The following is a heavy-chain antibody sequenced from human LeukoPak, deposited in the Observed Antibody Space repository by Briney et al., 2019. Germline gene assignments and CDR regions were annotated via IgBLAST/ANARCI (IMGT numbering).Heavy chain of an antibody. D-gene: IGHD6-13*01. CDR3: ARIRSSPGYYYYMDV. CDR1: GFTFSDYY. V-gene: IGHV3-11*04. J-gene: IGHJ6*03. CDR2: ISSSGSTI. Sequence: GGSLRLSCAASGFTFSDYYMSWIRQAPGKRLEWVSYISSSGSTIYYADSVKGRFTISRDNAKNSLYLQMNSLRAEDTAVYYCARIRSSPGYYYYMDVWGKGTTVTVSS.